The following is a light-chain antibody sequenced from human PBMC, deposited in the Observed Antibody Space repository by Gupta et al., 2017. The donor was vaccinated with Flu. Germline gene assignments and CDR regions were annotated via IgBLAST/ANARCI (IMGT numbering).Light chain of an antibody. V-gene: IGKV1D-12*01. CDR2: AAS. J-gene: IGKJ5*01. CDR3: QQANSFPPS. Sequence: DIQLTQSPSSVSASVGDRVTIACRASQDISNWLAWYQQKPGKAPNLLIFAASSLHFGVPSRFSGSGSGTDFTLTISSLQPEDFATYCCQQANSFPPSFGQGTLLDIK. CDR1: QDISNW.